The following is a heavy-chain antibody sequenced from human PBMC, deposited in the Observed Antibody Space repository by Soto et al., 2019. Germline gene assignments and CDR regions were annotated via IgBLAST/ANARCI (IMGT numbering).Heavy chain of an antibody. V-gene: IGHV3-23*01. CDR2: ISGSGGST. J-gene: IGHJ6*02. CDR1: GFTFSSYA. Sequence: GGSLRLSCAASGFTFSSYATSWVRQAPGKGLEWVSAISGSGGSTYYADSVKGRFTISRDNSKNTLYLQMNSLRAEDTAVYYCAKHLRPYYYYGMDVWGQGTTVTVSS. CDR3: AKHLRPYYYYGMDV.